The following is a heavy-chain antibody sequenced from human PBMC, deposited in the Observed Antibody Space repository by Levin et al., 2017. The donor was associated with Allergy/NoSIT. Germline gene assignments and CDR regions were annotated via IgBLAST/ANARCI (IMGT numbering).Heavy chain of an antibody. CDR1: GYTFTSYG. CDR3: ARGRYYYGSGSYPVVYPPYYFDY. D-gene: IGHD3-10*01. V-gene: IGHV1-18*01. J-gene: IGHJ4*02. CDR2: ISAYNGNT. Sequence: GESLKISCKASGYTFTSYGISWVRQAPGQGLEWMGWISAYNGNTNYAQKLQGRVTMTTDTSTSTAYMELRSLRSDDTAVYYCARGRYYYGSGSYPVVYPPYYFDYWGQGTLVTVSS.